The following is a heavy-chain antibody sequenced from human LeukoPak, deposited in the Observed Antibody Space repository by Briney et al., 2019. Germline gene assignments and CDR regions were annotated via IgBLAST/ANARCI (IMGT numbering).Heavy chain of an antibody. CDR2: IRTKAYGGTT. D-gene: IGHD3-22*01. Sequence: GGSLRLSCTASGFASGFTFGDYAMSWVRQAPGKGLEWVGFIRTKAYGGTTEYAASVKGRFTISRDGSKSIAYLQMNSLKTEDTAVYYCTRTYYDSSGYLFDYWGQGTLVTVSS. J-gene: IGHJ4*02. CDR3: TRTYYDSSGYLFDY. V-gene: IGHV3-49*04. CDR1: GFASGFTFGDYA.